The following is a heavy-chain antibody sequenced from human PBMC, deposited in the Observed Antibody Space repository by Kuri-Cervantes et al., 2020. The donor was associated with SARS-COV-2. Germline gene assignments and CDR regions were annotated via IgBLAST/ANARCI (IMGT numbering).Heavy chain of an antibody. CDR2: IKQDGSEK. V-gene: IGHV3-7*01. CDR3: ARDRGIVVVPAAIWFDP. D-gene: IGHD2-2*01. J-gene: IGHJ5*02. Sequence: GESLKISCAASGFTFSSYWMSWVRQAPGKGLEWVANIKQDGSEKYYVDSVKGRFTISRDNAKNSLYLQMNSLRAEDTAAYYCARDRGIVVVPAAIWFDPWGQGTLVTVSS. CDR1: GFTFSSYW.